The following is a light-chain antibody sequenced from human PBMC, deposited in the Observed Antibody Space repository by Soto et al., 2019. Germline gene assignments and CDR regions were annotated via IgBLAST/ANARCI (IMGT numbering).Light chain of an antibody. CDR2: AAS. CDR3: QKYNSAPWT. Sequence: DIQMTQSPSSLSASVGDRVTITCRASQGISNFLAWYQQKPGKVPKLLIYAASTLQSGVPSRFSGSGSGTEFTLLITSRQPEDVATYYCQKYNSAPWTFGQGTKVEIK. CDR1: QGISNF. V-gene: IGKV1-27*01. J-gene: IGKJ1*01.